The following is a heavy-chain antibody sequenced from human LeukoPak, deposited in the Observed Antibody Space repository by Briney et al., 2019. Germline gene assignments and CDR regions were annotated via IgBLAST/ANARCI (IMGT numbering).Heavy chain of an antibody. Sequence: PSETLSLTCTVSGGSISSYYWSWIRQPPGKGLEWIGYIYTSGSTNYNPSLKSRVTISVDTSKYQFSLKLSSVTAADTAVYYCARLGYSYGYWGQGTLVTVSS. CDR1: GGSISSYY. D-gene: IGHD5-18*01. V-gene: IGHV4-4*09. J-gene: IGHJ4*02. CDR2: IYTSGST. CDR3: ARLGYSYGY.